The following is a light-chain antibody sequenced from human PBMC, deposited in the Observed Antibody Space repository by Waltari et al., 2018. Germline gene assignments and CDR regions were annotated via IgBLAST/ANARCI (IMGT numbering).Light chain of an antibody. Sequence: QSVLTQPPSASGTPGQRVTISCSGSSPNIGSNFVSWYQQLPGTAPKLLIYRNTQRPSGVPDRFSGSKSGTSASLALSGLRSEDEADYYCAAWDDSLSGPVFGGGTKLTVL. J-gene: IGLJ2*01. CDR3: AAWDDSLSGPV. V-gene: IGLV1-47*01. CDR1: SPNIGSNF. CDR2: RNT.